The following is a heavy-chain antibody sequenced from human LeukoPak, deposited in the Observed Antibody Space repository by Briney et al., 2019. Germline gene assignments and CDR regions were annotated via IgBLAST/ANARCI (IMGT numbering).Heavy chain of an antibody. CDR3: ARLVATTGRLYFDY. V-gene: IGHV3-53*01. D-gene: IGHD1-1*01. CDR2: IYSGGNI. Sequence: GGSLRLSCAASGFTVSSNYMGWVRQAPGKGLEYVSVIYSGGNIYYAGSVKGRFTISRDNSKNTVYLQMNSLRAEDTAVFYCARLVATTGRLYFDYWGQGNLVTVSS. CDR1: GFTVSSNY. J-gene: IGHJ4*02.